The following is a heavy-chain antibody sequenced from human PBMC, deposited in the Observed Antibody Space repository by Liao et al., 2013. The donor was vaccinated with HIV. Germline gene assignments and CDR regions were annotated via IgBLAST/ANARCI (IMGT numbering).Heavy chain of an antibody. CDR1: GESFSDHT. D-gene: IGHD6-19*01. Sequence: QVQIQQWGARLLKASETLSLACDVYGESFSDHTWELDPPRPQGKGMEWIGEISQSGGTNYNPSLKSRVTISGDISLRLKSVTAADTAVYYCAKVRQWLASGGEALEIWGHGTMVTVSS. V-gene: IGHV4-34*01. J-gene: IGHJ3*02. CDR2: ISQSGGT. CDR3: AKVRQWLASGGEALEI.